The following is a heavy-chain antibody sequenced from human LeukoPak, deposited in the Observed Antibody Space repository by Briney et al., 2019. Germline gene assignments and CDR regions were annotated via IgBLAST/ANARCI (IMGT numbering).Heavy chain of an antibody. V-gene: IGHV4-59*01. D-gene: IGHD3-16*01. CDR1: GGSISGYY. Sequence: SETLSLTCTVSGGSISGYYWGWIRQPPGKGLEWIGYIYSSGSTNYNPSLKSRVTISVDTSKNQFSLKLSSVTAADTAVYYCARVEVMRVAESYYYYGMDVWGQGTTVTVSS. CDR3: ARVEVMRVAESYYYYGMDV. J-gene: IGHJ6*02. CDR2: IYSSGST.